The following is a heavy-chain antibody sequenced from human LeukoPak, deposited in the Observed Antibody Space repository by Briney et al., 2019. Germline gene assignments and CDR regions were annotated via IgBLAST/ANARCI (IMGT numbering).Heavy chain of an antibody. CDR3: ARTLWELPNNFDY. J-gene: IGHJ4*02. D-gene: IGHD1-26*01. CDR2: IYYSGST. V-gene: IGHV4-39*01. CDR1: GGSISSSSYY. Sequence: SETLSLTCTVPGGSISSSSYYWGWIRQPPGKGLEWIGSIYYSGSTYYNPSLKSRVTISVDTSKNQFSLKLSSVTAADTAVYYCARTLWELPNNFDYWGQGTLVTVSS.